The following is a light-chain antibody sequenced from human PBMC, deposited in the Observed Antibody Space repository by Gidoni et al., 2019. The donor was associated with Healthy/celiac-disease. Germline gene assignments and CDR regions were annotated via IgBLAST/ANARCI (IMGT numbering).Light chain of an antibody. Sequence: EIVLTQSPGTLSLSPGERATLSCRASQSVSSSYVAWYQQKPGQAPRLLIYGSSSRATGLPDRFSGSGSGTDFTLTISRLEPEVFAVYYCQQYGSSPLTFGQGTKVEIK. CDR1: QSVSSSY. V-gene: IGKV3-20*01. CDR2: GSS. CDR3: QQYGSSPLT. J-gene: IGKJ1*01.